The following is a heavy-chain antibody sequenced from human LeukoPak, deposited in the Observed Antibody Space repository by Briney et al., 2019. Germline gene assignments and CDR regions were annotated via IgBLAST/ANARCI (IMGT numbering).Heavy chain of an antibody. J-gene: IGHJ4*02. CDR2: IYRTGRP. D-gene: IGHD1-1*01. Sequence: SETLSLTGAVSGYSISSDYYWGWIRPPPGKGLEWIGIIYRTGRPSYHPSLKSLFTISVHTSENQFSLRLNSVTAADTAVYYCARPSTTTTTGAFDYWGQGALVTVSS. CDR3: ARPSTTTTTGAFDY. CDR1: GYSISSDYY. V-gene: IGHV4-38-2*01.